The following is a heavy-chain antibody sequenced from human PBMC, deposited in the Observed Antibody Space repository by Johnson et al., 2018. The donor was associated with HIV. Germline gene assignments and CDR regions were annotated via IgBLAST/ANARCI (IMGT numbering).Heavy chain of an antibody. CDR1: GFTVSSNY. D-gene: IGHD4-17*01. CDR3: AREVDYAVNTQHLDAFDI. V-gene: IGHV3-66*01. Sequence: MQLVESGGGLVQPGGSLRLSCAASGFTVSSNYMSWVRQAPGKGLEWVSVIYSGGSTYYADSVKGRFTISRDNSKNTLYLQMNSLRAEDTAVYYCAREVDYAVNTQHLDAFDIWGQGTMVTVSS. CDR2: IYSGGST. J-gene: IGHJ3*02.